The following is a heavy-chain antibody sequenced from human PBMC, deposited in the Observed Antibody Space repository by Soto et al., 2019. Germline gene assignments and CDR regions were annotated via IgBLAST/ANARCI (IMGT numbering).Heavy chain of an antibody. J-gene: IGHJ5*02. Sequence: QVQLQESGPGLVKPSQTLSLTCTVSGGSISSGGYYWSWIRQHPGKGLGWIGYIYYSGSTYYNPSLTSRVTISVDTSKNQFSLKLRAVTAADTAVYYCARVRKNSGYWFDPWGQVTLVTVSS. CDR2: IYYSGST. CDR3: ARVRKNSGYWFDP. D-gene: IGHD5-12*01. V-gene: IGHV4-31*03. CDR1: GGSISSGGYY.